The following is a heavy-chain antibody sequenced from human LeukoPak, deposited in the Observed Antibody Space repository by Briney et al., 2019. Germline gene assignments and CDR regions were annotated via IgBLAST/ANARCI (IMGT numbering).Heavy chain of an antibody. Sequence: SETLSLTCTVSGGSISSYYWSWLRQPPGKGLEWIGYIYYSGSTNYNPSLKSRVTISVDTSKNQFSLKLSSVTAADTAVYYCASLAAAGTTQTDYWGQGTLVTVSS. CDR2: IYYSGST. J-gene: IGHJ4*02. CDR3: ASLAAAGTTQTDY. CDR1: GGSISSYY. D-gene: IGHD6-13*01. V-gene: IGHV4-59*01.